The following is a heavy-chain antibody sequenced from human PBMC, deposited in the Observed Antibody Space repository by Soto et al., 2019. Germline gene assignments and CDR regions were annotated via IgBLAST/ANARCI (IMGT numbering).Heavy chain of an antibody. CDR1: GFTFSSHG. V-gene: IGHV3-33*01. D-gene: IGHD3-22*01. Sequence: PGGSLRLSCEASGFTFSSHGMHWVRQAPGKGLEWVAIIWNDGSNEYYADSVKGRFTISRDNSKNTLYLQVSNLRAEDTAVYFCARDQTDSGGYSDSWGQGTLVTVSS. J-gene: IGHJ4*02. CDR3: ARDQTDSGGYSDS. CDR2: IWNDGSNE.